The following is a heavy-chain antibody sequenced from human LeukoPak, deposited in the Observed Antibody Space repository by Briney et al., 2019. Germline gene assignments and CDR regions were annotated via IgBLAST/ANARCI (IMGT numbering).Heavy chain of an antibody. CDR3: ARGDAGSAYYYYYMDV. V-gene: IGHV1-8*01. D-gene: IGHD3-10*01. CDR2: MNPNSGNT. Sequence: GATVRVSCKASGYTFTSYDINWVRQATGQGLEWMGWMNPNSGNTGYAQKFQGRVTMTRNTSISTAYMELSSLRSEDTAVYYCARGDAGSAYYYYYMDVWGKGTTVTVSS. J-gene: IGHJ6*03. CDR1: GYTFTSYD.